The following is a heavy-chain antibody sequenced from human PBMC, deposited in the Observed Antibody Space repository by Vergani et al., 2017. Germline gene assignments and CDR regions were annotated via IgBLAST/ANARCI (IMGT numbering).Heavy chain of an antibody. J-gene: IGHJ5*02. CDR2: INPNSGGT. V-gene: IGHV1-2*02. CDR1: GYTFTGYY. D-gene: IGHD3-22*01. Sequence: QVQLVQSGAEVKKPGASVKVSCKASGYTFTGYYMHWVRQAPGQGLEWMGWINPNSGGTNYAQKFQGRVTMTRDTSISTAYMELSRLRSDDPAVYYGARSPFRYDSSGYYPPDPWGQGTLVTVSS. CDR3: ARSPFRYDSSGYYPPDP.